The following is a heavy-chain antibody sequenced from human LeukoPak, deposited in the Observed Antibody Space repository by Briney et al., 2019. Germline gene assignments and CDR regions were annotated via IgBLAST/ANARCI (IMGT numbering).Heavy chain of an antibody. CDR3: ARDVDTAMGSDY. CDR2: INPNSGGT. V-gene: IGHV1-2*02. D-gene: IGHD5-18*01. Sequence: ASVKVSCKASGYTFTGYYMHWVRQAPGQGLEWMGWINPNSGGTNYAQKFQGRVTMTRDTFISTAYMELSRLRSDDTAVYYCARDVDTAMGSDYWGQGTLVTVSS. CDR1: GYTFTGYY. J-gene: IGHJ4*02.